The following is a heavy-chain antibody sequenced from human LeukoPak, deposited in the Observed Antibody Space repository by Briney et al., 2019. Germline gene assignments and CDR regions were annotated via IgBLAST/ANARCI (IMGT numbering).Heavy chain of an antibody. D-gene: IGHD3-3*01. CDR2: IYTSGST. V-gene: IGHV4-61*02. Sequence: PSETLSLTCTVSGGSISSGSYYWSWIRQPAGKGLEWIGRIYTSGSTNYNPSLKSRVTISVDTSKNQFSLKLSSVTAADTAVYYCAREEYDFWSGYYTGAFDYWGQGTLVTVSS. CDR1: GGSISSGSYY. J-gene: IGHJ4*02. CDR3: AREEYDFWSGYYTGAFDY.